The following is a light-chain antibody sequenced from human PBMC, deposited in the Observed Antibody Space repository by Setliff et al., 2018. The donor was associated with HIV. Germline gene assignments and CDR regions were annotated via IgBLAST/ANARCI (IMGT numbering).Light chain of an antibody. Sequence: QSALTQPPSVSGAPGQRITISCTGSSSNIGAYEVHWYQQLPGTAPKLLIYGNNLWPSGVPDRFSGSKSGTSAFLAITGLQPEDEGDYYCQSYDSLSGSRVFGTGTKVTVL. CDR2: GNN. J-gene: IGLJ1*01. V-gene: IGLV1-40*01. CDR3: QSYDSLSGSRV. CDR1: SSNIGAYE.